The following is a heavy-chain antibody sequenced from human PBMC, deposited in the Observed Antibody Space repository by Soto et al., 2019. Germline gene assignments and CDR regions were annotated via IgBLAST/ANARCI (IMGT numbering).Heavy chain of an antibody. D-gene: IGHD3-22*01. CDR2: INHSGST. J-gene: IGHJ4*02. CDR1: GGSFGGYY. CDR3: ARAPHTDYDSSGYYYHFDY. V-gene: IGHV4-34*01. Sequence: PSETLSLTCAVYGGSFGGYYWSWIRQPPGKRLEWIGEINHSGSTNYNPSLKSRVTISVDTSKNQFSLKLSSVTAADTAVYYSARAPHTDYDSSGYYYHFDYWGQGTLVTVSS.